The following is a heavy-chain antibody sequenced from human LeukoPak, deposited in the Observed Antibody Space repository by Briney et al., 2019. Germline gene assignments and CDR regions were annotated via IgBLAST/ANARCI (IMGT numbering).Heavy chain of an antibody. CDR2: ISWNSGSI. Sequence: GRSLRLSCAASGFTFDDYAMHWVRQAPGKGLEWVSGISWNSGSIGYADPVKGRFTISRDNAKNSLYLQMNSLRAEDTALYYCAKDTTGYSSYVFDPWGQGTLVTVSS. CDR3: AKDTTGYSSYVFDP. D-gene: IGHD6-19*01. CDR1: GFTFDDYA. J-gene: IGHJ5*02. V-gene: IGHV3-9*01.